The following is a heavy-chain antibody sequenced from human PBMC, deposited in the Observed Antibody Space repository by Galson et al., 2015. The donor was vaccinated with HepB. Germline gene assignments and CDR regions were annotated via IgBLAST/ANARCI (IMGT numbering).Heavy chain of an antibody. CDR3: TTDVYYSTYWSWLDP. CDR1: GFPFNNAW. D-gene: IGHD2-8*02. V-gene: IGHV3-15*01. Sequence: SLRLSCSASGFPFNNAWMTWLRQAPGTGLEWVRRIKSKTDGGTIDYAAPVKGRFTISRGDSKNRLYLQMNSLKPEDTAVYYCTTDVYYSTYWSWLDPWGQGTLVTVSS. J-gene: IGHJ5*02. CDR2: IKSKTDGGTI.